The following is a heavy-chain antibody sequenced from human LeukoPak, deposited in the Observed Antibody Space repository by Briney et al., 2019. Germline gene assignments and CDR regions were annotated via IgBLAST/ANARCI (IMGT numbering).Heavy chain of an antibody. D-gene: IGHD1-26*01. J-gene: IGHJ3*02. V-gene: IGHV3-23*01. CDR1: GFTFSNYG. Sequence: GGSLRLSCAASGFTFSNYGMSWVRQARGEGVEWVSGISGSGDRPEYADSVKGQFTISRDNATDTLYVQINSLRAEDTAVYYCAKSSREWEFRDAFDIWGQGTMVTVSS. CDR3: AKSSREWEFRDAFDI. CDR2: ISGSGDRP.